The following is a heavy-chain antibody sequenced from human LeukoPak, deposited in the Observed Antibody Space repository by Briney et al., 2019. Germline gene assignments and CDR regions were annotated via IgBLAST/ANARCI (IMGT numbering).Heavy chain of an antibody. D-gene: IGHD1-1*01. CDR2: ISGSGGST. Sequence: GGSLRLSCAASGFTFSSSDMSWVRQAPGKGLEWVSAISGSGGSTYYADSVKGRFTISRDNSKNTLYLQMNSLRAEDTAVYYCAKDHNHYYYYYGMDVWGQGTTVTVSS. V-gene: IGHV3-23*01. CDR3: AKDHNHYYYYYGMDV. CDR1: GFTFSSSD. J-gene: IGHJ6*02.